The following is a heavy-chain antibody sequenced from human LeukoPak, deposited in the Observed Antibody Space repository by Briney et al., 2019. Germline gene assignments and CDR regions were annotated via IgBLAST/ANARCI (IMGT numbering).Heavy chain of an antibody. CDR2: IYTSGST. D-gene: IGHD6-13*01. CDR3: ARGSSSWYWFDP. CDR1: GGSISSYY. Sequence: SETLSLTWTVSGGSISSYYWSWIRQPAEKGLEWIGRIYTSGSTNYNPSLKSRVTMSVDTSKNQFSLKLSSVTAADTAVYYCARGSSSWYWFDPWGQGTLVTVSS. V-gene: IGHV4-4*07. J-gene: IGHJ5*02.